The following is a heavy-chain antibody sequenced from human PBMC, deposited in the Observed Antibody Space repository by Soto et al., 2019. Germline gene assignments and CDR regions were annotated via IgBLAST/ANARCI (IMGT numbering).Heavy chain of an antibody. V-gene: IGHV1-2*04. CDR3: ARVAPTPIGTPGLPMDV. CDR2: INPNSGGT. J-gene: IGHJ6*02. D-gene: IGHD1-1*01. Sequence: ASVKVSCKASGYTFTGYYMHWVRQAPGQGLEWMGWINPNSGGTNYAQKFQGWVTMTRDTSISTAYMELSRLRSDDTAVYYCARVAPTPIGTPGLPMDVWGQGTTVTVSS. CDR1: GYTFTGYY.